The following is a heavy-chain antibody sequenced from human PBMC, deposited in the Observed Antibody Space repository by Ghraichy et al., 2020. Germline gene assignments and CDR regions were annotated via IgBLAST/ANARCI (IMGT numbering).Heavy chain of an antibody. Sequence: GVLRLSCAVSGFTFSSYAMSWVRQAPGKGLEWVSAISGSGGTTYYADSVKGRFTISRDNSKNTLYLQMNSLRAEDTAVYYCAKDGDDYGVSGPDSWGQGTLVTVSS. CDR3: AKDGDDYGVSGPDS. J-gene: IGHJ4*02. V-gene: IGHV3-23*01. CDR1: GFTFSSYA. D-gene: IGHD4-17*01. CDR2: ISGSGGTT.